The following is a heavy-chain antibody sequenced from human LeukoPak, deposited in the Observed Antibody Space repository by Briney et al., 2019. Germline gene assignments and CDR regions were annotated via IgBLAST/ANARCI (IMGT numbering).Heavy chain of an antibody. CDR1: GFTFSSYA. D-gene: IGHD5-12*01. Sequence: GGSLRLSCAASGFTFSSYAMSWVRQAPGKGLEWVSAISGSGGSTYYADSVKGRFTISRDNSKITLYLQMNSLRAEDTAVYYCAKGVATKMWGYYYYYYGMDVWGKGTTVTVSS. J-gene: IGHJ6*04. V-gene: IGHV3-23*01. CDR2: ISGSGGST. CDR3: AKGVATKMWGYYYYYYGMDV.